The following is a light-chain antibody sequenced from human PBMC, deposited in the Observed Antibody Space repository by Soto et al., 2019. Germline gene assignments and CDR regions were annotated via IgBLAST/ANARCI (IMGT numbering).Light chain of an antibody. Sequence: DIQMTQSPSTLSASVGDRVTITCRASQSISTWLAWYQQKPGKAPNLLIYKASSSVSGVLSRFSGSGSGTEFIHTISSLPPGDFAAYFCQQYNTFPYTFGHGTKLEIK. CDR3: QQYNTFPYT. CDR2: KAS. V-gene: IGKV1-5*03. J-gene: IGKJ2*01. CDR1: QSISTW.